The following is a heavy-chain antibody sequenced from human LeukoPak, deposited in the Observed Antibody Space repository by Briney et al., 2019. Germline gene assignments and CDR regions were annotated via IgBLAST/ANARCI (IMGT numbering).Heavy chain of an antibody. V-gene: IGHV3-30-3*01. D-gene: IGHD3-10*01. CDR1: GFTFSSYA. CDR3: ARDADNVLLWFGELYN. J-gene: IGHJ4*02. CDR2: ISYDGGNK. Sequence: GGSLRLSCAASGFTFSSYAMHRVRQAPGKGLEWVAVISYDGGNKYYADSVKGRFTISRDNSKNTLYLQMNSLRAEDTAVYYCARDADNVLLWFGELYNWGQGTLVTVSS.